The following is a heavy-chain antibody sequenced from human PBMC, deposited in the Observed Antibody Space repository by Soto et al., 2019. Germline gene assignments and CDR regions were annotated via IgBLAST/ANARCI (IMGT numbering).Heavy chain of an antibody. Sequence: QVQLVQSGAEVKKPGASVKVSCKASGYTFSSYDINWVRQATGQGLEWMGSMNPNSGNTGSAQKFQGRVTMTRNNSISTAYMELSSLRSEDTAVYFCARGSRAVDYCGQGSLVTVSS. CDR1: GYTFSSYD. CDR2: MNPNSGNT. J-gene: IGHJ4*02. CDR3: ARGSRAVDY. V-gene: IGHV1-8*01.